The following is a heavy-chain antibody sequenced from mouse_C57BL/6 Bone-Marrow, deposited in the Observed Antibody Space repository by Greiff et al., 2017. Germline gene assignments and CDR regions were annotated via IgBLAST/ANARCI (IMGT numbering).Heavy chain of an antibody. CDR1: GFSFNTYA. CDR3: VSGTYGAY. J-gene: IGHJ3*01. D-gene: IGHD1-1*01. V-gene: IGHV10-1*01. CDR2: IRSKSNNYAT. Sequence: EVQLVESGGGLVQPKGSLQLSCAASGFSFNTYAMNWVRQAPGQGLEWVARIRSKSNNYATYYADSVKDRFTISRDDSESMIYLQMNNLKTEDTAMYYCVSGTYGAYWGQGTLVTVSA.